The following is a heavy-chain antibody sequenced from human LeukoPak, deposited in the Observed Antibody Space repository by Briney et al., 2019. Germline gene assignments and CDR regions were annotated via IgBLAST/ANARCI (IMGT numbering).Heavy chain of an antibody. V-gene: IGHV1-2*02. D-gene: IGHD3-10*01. Sequence: ASVKVSCKASGYTFTGYYMHWVRQAPGQRLEWMGWINPNSGGTNYAQKFQGRVTMTRDTSISTAYMELSRLRSDDTAVYYCAREGITMVRGAANWFDPWGQGTLVTVSS. CDR3: AREGITMVRGAANWFDP. J-gene: IGHJ5*02. CDR1: GYTFTGYY. CDR2: INPNSGGT.